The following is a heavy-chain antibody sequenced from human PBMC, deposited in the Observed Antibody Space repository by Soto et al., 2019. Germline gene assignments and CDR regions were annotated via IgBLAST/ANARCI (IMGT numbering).Heavy chain of an antibody. Sequence: AAVNVSRKTSVFTMSIYVVHRVRQAPGQRLEWLVWISLYSDGTNYAQKFQGRVSMTTDTSTTTAYMELRSLRSDDTAVYHCARVVPGSEAWFGPWGQGSLVTVTS. V-gene: IGHV1-18*01. CDR1: VFTMSIYV. CDR3: ARVVPGSEAWFGP. CDR2: ISLYSDGT. D-gene: IGHD2-2*01. J-gene: IGHJ5*02.